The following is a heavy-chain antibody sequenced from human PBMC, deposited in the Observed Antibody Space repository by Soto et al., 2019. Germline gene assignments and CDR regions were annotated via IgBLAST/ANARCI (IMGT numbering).Heavy chain of an antibody. CDR3: ARGVEDYYYGIDV. CDR1: GGSFSGYY. CDR2: INHSGST. J-gene: IGHJ6*02. V-gene: IGHV4-34*01. Sequence: SETLSLTCAVYGGSFSGYYWSWIRQPPGKGLEWIGEINHSGSTNYNPSLKSRVTISVDTSKNQFSLKLSSVTAADTAVYYCARGVEDYYYGIDVWGQGPTVTVS.